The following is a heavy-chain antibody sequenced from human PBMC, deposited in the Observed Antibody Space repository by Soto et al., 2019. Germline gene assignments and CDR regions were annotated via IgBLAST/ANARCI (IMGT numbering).Heavy chain of an antibody. V-gene: IGHV1-69*13. CDR1: GDTFSSYA. CDR3: ARVLEEYYFDY. CDR2: IIPIFGTA. Sequence: SVKVSCKASGDTFSSYAISWVRQAPGQGLEWMGGIIPIFGTANYAQTFQGRVTLTADDSTGTAYMELSSLRSEDTAVYYCARVLEEYYFDYWGQGTLVTVSS. J-gene: IGHJ4*02. D-gene: IGHD1-1*01.